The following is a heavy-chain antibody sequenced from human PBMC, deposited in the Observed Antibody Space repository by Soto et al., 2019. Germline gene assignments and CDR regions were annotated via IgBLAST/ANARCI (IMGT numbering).Heavy chain of an antibody. J-gene: IGHJ6*02. CDR2: INAGNGNT. D-gene: IGHD2-2*01. CDR3: TSGVPAAMGSYYYGMDV. Sequence: ASVKVSCKASGYTFTSYALHWVRQAPGQRLEWMGWINAGNGNTKYSKKFQGRFTISRDDSKSIAYLQMNSLKTEDTAVYYCTSGVPAAMGSYYYGMDVWGHGTTVTVSS. CDR1: GYTFTSYA. V-gene: IGHV1-3*01.